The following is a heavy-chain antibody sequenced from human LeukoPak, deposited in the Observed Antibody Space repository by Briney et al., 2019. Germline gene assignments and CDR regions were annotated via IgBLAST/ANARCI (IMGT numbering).Heavy chain of an antibody. V-gene: IGHV3-15*01. CDR2: IKSETAGGTT. D-gene: IGHD2-15*01. Sequence: GGSLRLSCAASGFTVSNYAMSWVRQAPGKGLEWVGRIKSETAGGTTDFAAPVKGRFTISRDDSKNTLFLQLNSLTSDDTAVYYCAQGSGQYFYYWGQGTLVTVSS. CDR1: GFTVSNYA. J-gene: IGHJ4*02. CDR3: AQGSGQYFYY.